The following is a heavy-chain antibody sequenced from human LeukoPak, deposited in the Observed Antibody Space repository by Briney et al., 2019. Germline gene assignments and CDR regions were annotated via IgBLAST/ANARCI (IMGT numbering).Heavy chain of an antibody. V-gene: IGHV4-34*01. CDR1: GGSFSGYY. CDR3: ARDRLTYIAVAGTSHRSGFDH. Sequence: PSETLSLTCAVYGGSFSGYYWSWIRQPPGKGLEWIGEINHSGSTNYNPSLKSRVTISVDTSKNQFSLKLSSVTAADTAVYYCARDRLTYIAVAGTSHRSGFDHWGQGTLVTVSS. D-gene: IGHD6-19*01. CDR2: INHSGST. J-gene: IGHJ4*02.